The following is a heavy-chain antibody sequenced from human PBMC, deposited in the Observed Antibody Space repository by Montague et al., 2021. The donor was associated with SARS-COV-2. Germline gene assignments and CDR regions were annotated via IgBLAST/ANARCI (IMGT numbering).Heavy chain of an antibody. Sequence: DYARSVKSRIAINTDTSKNQFSLQLSSVTPEDTALYYCVRGIEAAGYYDYWGQGTLVTVSS. D-gene: IGHD6-13*01. CDR3: VRGIEAAGYYDY. J-gene: IGHJ4*02. V-gene: IGHV6-1*01.